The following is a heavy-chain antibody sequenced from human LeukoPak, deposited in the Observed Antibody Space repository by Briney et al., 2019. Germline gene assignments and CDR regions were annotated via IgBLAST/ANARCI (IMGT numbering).Heavy chain of an antibody. J-gene: IGHJ4*02. CDR1: GFTFSNAW. D-gene: IGHD3-3*01. Sequence: PGGSLRLSCAASGFTFSNAWMSWVRQAPGKGLEWVGRIKTTTDGGTTDYAAPVKGRFTISRDDSKNTLYLQMNSLKIDDAAVYYCTTVEYYFDYWGQGTLVTVSS. V-gene: IGHV3-15*01. CDR3: TTVEYYFDY. CDR2: IKTTTDGGTT.